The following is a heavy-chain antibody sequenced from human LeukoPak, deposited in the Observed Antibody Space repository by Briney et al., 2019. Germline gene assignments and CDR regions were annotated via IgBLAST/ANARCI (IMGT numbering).Heavy chain of an antibody. CDR3: ASRDYYDSSGYYDAFDI. J-gene: IGHJ3*02. Sequence: GGSLRLSCAASGFTFTSHGMNWVRQAPGKGLEWVSGISSSGDITYYADSVKGRFTISRDNSKNTLYLQMNSLRAEDTAVYYCASRDYYDSSGYYDAFDIWGQGTMVTVSS. CDR1: GFTFTSHG. V-gene: IGHV3-23*01. CDR2: ISSSGDIT. D-gene: IGHD3-22*01.